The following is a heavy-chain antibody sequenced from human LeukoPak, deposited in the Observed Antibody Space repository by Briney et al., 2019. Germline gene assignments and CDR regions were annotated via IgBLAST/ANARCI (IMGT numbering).Heavy chain of an antibody. V-gene: IGHV1-69*04. CDR2: FNPILATP. CDR1: GGTFSTYG. CDR3: ARDDTGDFDH. Sequence: SVKVSCKASGGTFSTYGINWVRQAPGQGLEWMGRFNPILATPNYAQRFQGRVTMTRDTSTSTVYMELSSLRSEDTAVYYCARDDTGDFDHWGQGTLVTVSS. J-gene: IGHJ4*02. D-gene: IGHD3-10*01.